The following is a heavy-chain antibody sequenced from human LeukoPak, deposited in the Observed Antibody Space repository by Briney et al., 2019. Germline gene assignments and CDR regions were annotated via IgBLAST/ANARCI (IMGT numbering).Heavy chain of an antibody. CDR3: ARALIAAAPGWFDP. CDR2: IIPIFGTA. CDR1: GGTFSSYA. Sequence: GASVKLSCTASGGTFSSYAISWVRQAPGQGLEWMGGIIPIFGTANYAQKFQGRVTITADESTSTAYMELSSLRSEDTAVYYCARALIAAAPGWFDPWGQGTLVTVSS. D-gene: IGHD6-13*01. V-gene: IGHV1-69*13. J-gene: IGHJ5*02.